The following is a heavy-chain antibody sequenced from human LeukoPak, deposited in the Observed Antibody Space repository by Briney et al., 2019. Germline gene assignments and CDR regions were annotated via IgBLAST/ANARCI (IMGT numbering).Heavy chain of an antibody. V-gene: IGHV1-46*01. Sequence: ASVKVSCKPSGYTFTSYYMHWVRQAPGQGLEWMGIINPSGGSTSYAQKFQGRVTMTRDTSTSTVYMELSSLRSEDTAVYYCARLSEADITMIEYYFDYWGQGTLVTVSS. CDR2: INPSGGST. D-gene: IGHD3-22*01. CDR3: ARLSEADITMIEYYFDY. CDR1: GYTFTSYY. J-gene: IGHJ4*02.